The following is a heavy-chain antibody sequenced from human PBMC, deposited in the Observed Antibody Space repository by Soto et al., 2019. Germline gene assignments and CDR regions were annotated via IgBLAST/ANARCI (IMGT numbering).Heavy chain of an antibody. CDR1: GGSISSGDYY. J-gene: IGHJ4*02. D-gene: IGHD3-16*02. CDR2: ISYSGNT. Sequence: SETLSLTCTVSGGSISSGDYYWSWIRQPPGKGLEWIGYISYSGNTYYNPSLKSRLTISGDTSKNQFSLRLSSVTAADTAVYYCVRTNYDYVWGSYRFDFWGQGARVTVSS. CDR3: VRTNYDYVWGSYRFDF. V-gene: IGHV4-30-4*01.